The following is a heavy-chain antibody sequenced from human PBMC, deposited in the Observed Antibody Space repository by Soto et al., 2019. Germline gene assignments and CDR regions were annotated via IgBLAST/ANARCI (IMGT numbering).Heavy chain of an antibody. J-gene: IGHJ6*02. CDR3: AAFHGYYGMDV. CDR1: GYTFTSYV. Sequence: ASVKVSCKASGYTFTSYVISWVRQAPGQGLEWMGWINPYNGNTNYAQKLQGRVTMTTDTSTSTAYMELSSLRSDDTAVYYCAAFHGYYGMDVWGQGTTVTVSS. V-gene: IGHV1-18*01. CDR2: INPYNGNT.